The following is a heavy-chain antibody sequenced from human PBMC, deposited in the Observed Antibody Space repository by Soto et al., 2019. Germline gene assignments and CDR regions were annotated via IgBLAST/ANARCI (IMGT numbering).Heavy chain of an antibody. Sequence: QVQLVQSGAEVKKPGASVKVSCKASGYTFTSYGISWVRQASGQGLEWMGWISAYNGNTKYAQKLQGRVTMTTDTSTSTAYMELRGLGSDDTAGYYCASDGAYKWNDGGWFHPWGQGTRVTVSS. CDR1: GYTFTSYG. D-gene: IGHD1-1*01. J-gene: IGHJ5*02. CDR2: ISAYNGNT. V-gene: IGHV1-18*01. CDR3: ASDGAYKWNDGGWFHP.